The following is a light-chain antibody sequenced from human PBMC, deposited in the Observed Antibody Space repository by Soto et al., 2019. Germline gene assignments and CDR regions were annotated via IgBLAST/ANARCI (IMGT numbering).Light chain of an antibody. J-gene: IGKJ1*01. Sequence: LTKSPCNLPLPLAERATLSCRASQSVSNNYVAWYQQKPCQAPRLLIDGASNRAAVIPGRCGGGGSGTDFTLTSSMMQHEDLAVYCCQHYGCSGTFGQGTKVDIK. V-gene: IGKV3-20*01. CDR3: QHYGCSGT. CDR2: GAS. CDR1: QSVSNNY.